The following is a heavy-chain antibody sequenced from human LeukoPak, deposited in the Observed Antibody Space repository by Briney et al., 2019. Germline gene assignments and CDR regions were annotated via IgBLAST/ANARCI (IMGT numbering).Heavy chain of an antibody. CDR3: ARDRVWGTGSPSLAMGY. CDR1: GYTFTSYG. Sequence: ASXXVSCKASGYTFTSYGISWVRQAPGQGLEWMGWISAYNGNTNYAQKLQGRVTMTTDTSASTAYMELRSLRSDDTAVYYCARDRVWGTGSPSLAMGYWGQGTLVTVSS. J-gene: IGHJ4*02. V-gene: IGHV1-18*01. CDR2: ISAYNGNT. D-gene: IGHD3-16*01.